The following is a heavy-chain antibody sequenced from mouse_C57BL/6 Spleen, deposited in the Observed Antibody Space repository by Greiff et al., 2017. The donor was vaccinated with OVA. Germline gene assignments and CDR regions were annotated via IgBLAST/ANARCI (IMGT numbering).Heavy chain of an antibody. CDR3: TVNTTVVRGYYFDY. CDR2: IRLKSDNYAT. J-gene: IGHJ2*01. V-gene: IGHV6-3*01. CDR1: GFTFSNYW. D-gene: IGHD1-1*01. Sequence: EVQGVESGGGLVQPGGSMKLSCVASGFTFSNYWMNWVRQSPEKGLEWVAQIRLKSDNYATHYAESVKGRFTISRDDSKSSVYLQMNNLRAEDTGIYYCTVNTTVVRGYYFDYWGQGTTLTVSS.